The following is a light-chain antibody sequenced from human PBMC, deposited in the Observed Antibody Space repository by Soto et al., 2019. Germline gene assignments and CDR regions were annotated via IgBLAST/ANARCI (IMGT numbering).Light chain of an antibody. CDR3: PSYDSSLSGSFYV. Sequence: QSALTQPPSVSGAPGQRVTISCTGSSSNIGAGYDVHWYQQLPGTAPKLLIYGNSNRPSGVPDRFSGSKSGTSASLAITGLQAEDEAVYYCPSYDSSLSGSFYVSGTGTEVTVL. V-gene: IGLV1-40*01. CDR1: SSNIGAGYD. J-gene: IGLJ1*01. CDR2: GNS.